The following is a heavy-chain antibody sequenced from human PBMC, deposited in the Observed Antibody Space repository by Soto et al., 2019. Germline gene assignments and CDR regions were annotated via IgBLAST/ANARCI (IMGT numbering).Heavy chain of an antibody. J-gene: IGHJ4*02. CDR3: ATADGFGVVTPFFEY. Sequence: QLQLQESGPGLVKPSETLSLTCTVSGGSISSRSHYWGWVRQSPGKHLEWIGSSFYRGSTHYNPSLRPRVPISGDTCNIQVALKLSSLTAADTAVYYCATADGFGVVTPFFEYWGQGILVTVSS. D-gene: IGHD3-3*01. V-gene: IGHV4-39*01. CDR2: SFYRGST. CDR1: GGSISSRSHY.